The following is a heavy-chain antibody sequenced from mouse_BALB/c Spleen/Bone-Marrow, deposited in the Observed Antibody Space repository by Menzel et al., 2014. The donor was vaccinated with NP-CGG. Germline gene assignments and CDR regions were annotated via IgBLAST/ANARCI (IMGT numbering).Heavy chain of an antibody. V-gene: IGHV1S137*01. CDR3: ARSGRYGAYYAMDY. D-gene: IGHD2-14*01. J-gene: IGHJ4*01. Sequence: VQLQQSGAELVRPGVSVKISCKGSGYTFTDYAMHWVKQSHAKSLEWIGVISTYYGDASYNQKFKGKATMTVDKSSSTAYMGLARLTSEDSAIYYCARSGRYGAYYAMDYWGQGTSVTVSS. CDR1: GYTFTDYA. CDR2: ISTYYGDA.